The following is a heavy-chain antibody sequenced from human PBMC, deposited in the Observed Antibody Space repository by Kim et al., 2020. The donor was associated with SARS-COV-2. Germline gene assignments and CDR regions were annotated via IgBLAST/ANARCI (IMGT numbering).Heavy chain of an antibody. V-gene: IGHV3-7*01. D-gene: IGHD3-16*02. CDR2: IKQDGSEK. Sequence: GGSLRLSCAASGFTFSSYWMSWVRQAPGKGLEWVANIKQDGSEKYYVDSVKGRFTISRDNAKNSLYLQMNSLRAEDTAVYYCASSFGIPFFEFDYWGQGTLVTVSS. J-gene: IGHJ4*02. CDR3: ASSFGIPFFEFDY. CDR1: GFTFSSYW.